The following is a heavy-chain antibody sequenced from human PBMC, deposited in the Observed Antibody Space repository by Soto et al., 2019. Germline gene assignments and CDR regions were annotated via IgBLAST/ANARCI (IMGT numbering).Heavy chain of an antibody. V-gene: IGHV3-23*01. CDR3: ATYSGNYERYGVYFGMDV. CDR2: VSGSGGGT. J-gene: IGHJ6*02. CDR1: GFTFSNYA. D-gene: IGHD1-26*01. Sequence: LRLSCAASGFTFSNYAISWVRQAPGRGLEWVSSVSGSGGGTYYADSVKGRFTISRDNSKNTLYLQMNSLRAEDTAVYYCATYSGNYERYGVYFGMDVWGQGTTVTVSS.